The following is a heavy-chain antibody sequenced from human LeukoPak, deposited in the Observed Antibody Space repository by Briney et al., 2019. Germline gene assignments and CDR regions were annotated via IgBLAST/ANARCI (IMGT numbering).Heavy chain of an antibody. CDR3: AKRLRDGYNPPIDF. CDR2: ISGSGGST. J-gene: IGHJ4*02. D-gene: IGHD5-24*01. V-gene: IGHV3-23*01. CDR1: GFTFSTYA. Sequence: GGSLRLSCAASGFTFSTYAMSWVRQAPGKGLDWVSGISGSGGSTYYADSVKGRFTISRDNSRNTLYLQMNSLRAEDTAVYYCAKRLRDGYNPPIDFWGQGTLVTVSS.